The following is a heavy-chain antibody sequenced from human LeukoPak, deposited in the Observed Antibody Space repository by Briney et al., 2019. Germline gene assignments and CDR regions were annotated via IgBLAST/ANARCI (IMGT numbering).Heavy chain of an antibody. D-gene: IGHD4-23*01. J-gene: IGHJ3*01. CDR1: GFTFTSSA. V-gene: IGHV1-58*01. CDR3: AAEGRPTVVTFRKGAVDL. CDR2: IVVGSGNT. Sequence: SVKVSCKASGFTFTSSAVQWVRQARGQRLEWIGWIVVGSGNTNYAQKFQERVTITRDMSTSTVYMELSSLRSEDRAVYYCAAEGRPTVVTFRKGAVDLWGQGTMVTVSS.